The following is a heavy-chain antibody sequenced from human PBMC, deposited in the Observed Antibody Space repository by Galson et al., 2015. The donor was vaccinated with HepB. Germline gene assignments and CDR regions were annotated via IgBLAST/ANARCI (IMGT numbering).Heavy chain of an antibody. D-gene: IGHD1-7*01. CDR3: AREDELNTFDS. Sequence: SVKVSCKASGYTFSTHYIHWIRQAPLQGLEWMGVILPGGGATAYSQKFQGRITVTRDMSTSTVYMELSSLGSEDTARYYCAREDELNTFDSWGQGTLVTVSS. CDR2: ILPGGGAT. CDR1: GYTFSTHY. J-gene: IGHJ4*02. V-gene: IGHV1-46*01.